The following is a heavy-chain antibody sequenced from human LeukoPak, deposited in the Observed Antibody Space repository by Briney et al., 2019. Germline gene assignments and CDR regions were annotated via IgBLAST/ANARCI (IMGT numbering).Heavy chain of an antibody. CDR3: ARVGDWSNYFGMDA. CDR1: GFTFSGHS. CDR2: IFGNGVKT. Sequence: GGSLRLSCAASGFTFSGHSMTWVRQTPGKGLEWVSVIFGNGVKTYYADSLKGRFTISRDNSKSTLYLQMNSLRADDTAVYYCARVGDWSNYFGMDAWGEGTTVSVSS. D-gene: IGHD3-16*01. J-gene: IGHJ6*04. V-gene: IGHV3-23*01.